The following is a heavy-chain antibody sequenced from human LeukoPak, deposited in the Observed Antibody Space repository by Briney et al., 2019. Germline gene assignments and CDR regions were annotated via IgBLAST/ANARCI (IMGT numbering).Heavy chain of an antibody. Sequence: KTSETLSLTCTVSGGSIRNYYWSWIRQPPGKGLEWIGCIYYSGSTSYNPSLKSRITISLDTSKNQFSLKLSSVTAADTAVYYCARIXYPQPSHWFDPWGQGTLVTVSS. V-gene: IGHV4-59*01. D-gene: IGHD1-14*01. CDR3: ARIXYPQPSHWFDP. CDR2: IYYSGST. J-gene: IGHJ5*02. CDR1: GGSIRNYY.